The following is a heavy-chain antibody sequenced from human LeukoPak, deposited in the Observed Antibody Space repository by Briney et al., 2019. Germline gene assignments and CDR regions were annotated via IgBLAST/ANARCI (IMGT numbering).Heavy chain of an antibody. CDR1: GGSFSGYY. V-gene: IGHV4-34*01. CDR3: ARGAPLGYCSSTSGYTIDY. CDR2: INHSGST. Sequence: SETLSLTCAVYGGSFSGYYWSWIRQPPGKGLEWIGEINHSGSTNYNPSLKSRVTISVDTSKNQFSLKLSSVTAADTAVYYCARGAPLGYCSSTSGYTIDYWGQGTLVTVSS. J-gene: IGHJ4*02. D-gene: IGHD2-2*02.